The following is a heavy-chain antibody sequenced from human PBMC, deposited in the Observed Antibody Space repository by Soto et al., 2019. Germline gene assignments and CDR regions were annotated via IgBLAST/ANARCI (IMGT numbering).Heavy chain of an antibody. D-gene: IGHD5-12*01. CDR3: AGVGRGYRGYEAPGWDFYY. CDR1: GGTFSSYA. V-gene: IGHV1-69*01. J-gene: IGHJ4*02. Sequence: QVQLVQSGAEVKKPGSSVKVSCKASGGTFSSYAISWVRQAPGQGLEWMGGIIPIFGTANYAQKFQGRVTITADESTSTAHIELSSLRTDDTAVYYCAGVGRGYRGYEAPGWDFYYWGQGTLVTVSS. CDR2: IIPIFGTA.